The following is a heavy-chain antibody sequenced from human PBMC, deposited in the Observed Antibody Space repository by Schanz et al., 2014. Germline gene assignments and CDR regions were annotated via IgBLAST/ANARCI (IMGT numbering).Heavy chain of an antibody. D-gene: IGHD6-19*01. CDR3: ASTYRSGWSIDY. J-gene: IGHJ4*02. CDR2: ISTTSSYI. V-gene: IGHV3-21*01. CDR1: GFTFSSYS. Sequence: EVQLVESGGGLVQPGGSLRLSCAASGFTFSSYSMNWVRQAPGKGLEWVSSISTTSSYIYYTDSVKGRFTISRDNAKNSLYLQMNSLRAEDAAVYYCASTYRSGWSIDYWGQGTLVTVSS.